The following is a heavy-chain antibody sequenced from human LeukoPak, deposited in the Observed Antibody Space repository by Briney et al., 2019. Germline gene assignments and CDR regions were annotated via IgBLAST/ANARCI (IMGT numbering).Heavy chain of an antibody. J-gene: IGHJ4*02. V-gene: IGHV3-33*01. D-gene: IGHD3-22*01. CDR3: ARNCYDSSGYQEATFNY. CDR2: IWYDGGYK. CDR1: GFTFSNYG. Sequence: GTCLRLSCAASGFTFSNYGMHWVRQAPGKGLEWVAGIWYDGGYKYYADSVKGRFTISRDNSKNTLFLQMDSLRAEDTAVYYCARNCYDSSGYQEATFNYWGQGTLVTVSS.